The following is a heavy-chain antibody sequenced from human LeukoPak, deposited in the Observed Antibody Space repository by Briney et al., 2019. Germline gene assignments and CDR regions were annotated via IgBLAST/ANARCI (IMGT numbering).Heavy chain of an antibody. V-gene: IGHV4-59*01. D-gene: IGHD3-3*01. CDR1: GGSISSYY. CDR2: IYYSGST. J-gene: IGHJ4*02. CDR3: ARVGGDYDFWSGFIGY. Sequence: PSETLSLTCTVSGGSISSYYWSWIRQPAGKGLEWIGYIYYSGSTNYNPSLKSRVTISVDTSKNQFSLKLSSVTAADTAVYYCARVGGDYDFWSGFIGYWGQGTLVTVSS.